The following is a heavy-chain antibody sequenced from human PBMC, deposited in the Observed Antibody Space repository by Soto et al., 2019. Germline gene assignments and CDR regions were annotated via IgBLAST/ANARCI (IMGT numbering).Heavy chain of an antibody. V-gene: IGHV3-23*01. J-gene: IGHJ4*02. D-gene: IGHD3-3*01. CDR1: GFTFDSYA. CDR3: ARWSYLDY. CDR2: ISGGGTST. Sequence: PGGSLRLSCVASGFTFDSYAMNWIRQAPGKGLEWVSVISGGGTSTYYADSVKGRFSISRDTSQSTLYLQMNSLRADDTAMYYCARWSYLDYWGQGTRVTVSS.